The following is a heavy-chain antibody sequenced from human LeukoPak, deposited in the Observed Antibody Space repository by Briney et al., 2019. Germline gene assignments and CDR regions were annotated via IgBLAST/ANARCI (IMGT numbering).Heavy chain of an antibody. D-gene: IGHD3-10*01. CDR2: IKRKADGETT. V-gene: IGHV3-15*05. J-gene: IGHJ4*02. CDR1: GFSFTNAW. Sequence: RPGGSLRLSCGACGFSFTNAWMTWVRQAPGKGLEWVGRIKRKADGETTNYAAPVKGRCTMSRDDSKATLYLQMNYVNTEDTAVYYCTTDLTITMIRGVIVYWGQGTLVIVSS. CDR3: TTDLTITMIRGVIVY.